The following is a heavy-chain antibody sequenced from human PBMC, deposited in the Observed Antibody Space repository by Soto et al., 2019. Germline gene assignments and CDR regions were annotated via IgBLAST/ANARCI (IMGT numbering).Heavy chain of an antibody. CDR1: GFTFSIYA. J-gene: IGHJ4*02. Sequence: GGSLRLSCAASGFTFSIYAMTWVRQSPGKGLEWVSSMSRTGDNTYYADSVKGRFAISRDNSKNTLYLQMNSLRAEDTAIYYCAKDQSNSNPLYYFDFWGPGTLVTVSS. V-gene: IGHV3-23*01. D-gene: IGHD3-22*01. CDR3: AKDQSNSNPLYYFDF. CDR2: MSRTGDNT.